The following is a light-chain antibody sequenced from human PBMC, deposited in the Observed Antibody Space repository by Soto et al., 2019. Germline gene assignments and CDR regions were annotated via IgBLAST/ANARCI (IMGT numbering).Light chain of an antibody. CDR3: SAHGAPTPYV. V-gene: IGLV2-8*01. J-gene: IGLJ1*01. Sequence: QSALTQPPSASGSPGQSVAISCTGTASDIGGYTFVSWYQQHPGKAPKLLIYDVNKRPSGVPDRFSGSKSGNTASLTVSGLRVEDGADYYGSAHGAPTPYVFGTGTKLTAL. CDR2: DVN. CDR1: ASDIGGYTF.